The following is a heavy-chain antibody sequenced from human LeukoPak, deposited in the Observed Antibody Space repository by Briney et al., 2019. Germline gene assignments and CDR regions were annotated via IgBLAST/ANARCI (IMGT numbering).Heavy chain of an antibody. D-gene: IGHD3-10*01. Sequence: PGGSLRLSCAASGFTFSDYTINWVRQAPGKGLEWVSSISSSTSYIYYADSVKGRFTISRDNAGKSLYLQMNSLRAEDTAVYYCARDGRKGSYYNSGCYMDVWGNGTTVTVSS. CDR3: ARDGRKGSYYNSGCYMDV. V-gene: IGHV3-21*01. CDR2: ISSSTSYI. J-gene: IGHJ6*03. CDR1: GFTFSDYT.